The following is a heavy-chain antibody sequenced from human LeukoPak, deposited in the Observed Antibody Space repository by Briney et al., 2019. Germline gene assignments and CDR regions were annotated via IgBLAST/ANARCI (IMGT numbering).Heavy chain of an antibody. CDR2: IDYSGST. D-gene: IGHD1-26*01. CDR1: GGSISSYY. Sequence: PSETLSLTCTVSGGSISSYYWSWIRQPPGKGLEWIGYIDYSGSTNYNPSLKSRVTISVDTSKNQFSLKLSSVTAADTAVYYCARRSHYYYYYYMDVWGKGTTVTVSS. J-gene: IGHJ6*03. CDR3: ARRSHYYYYYYMDV. V-gene: IGHV4-59*01.